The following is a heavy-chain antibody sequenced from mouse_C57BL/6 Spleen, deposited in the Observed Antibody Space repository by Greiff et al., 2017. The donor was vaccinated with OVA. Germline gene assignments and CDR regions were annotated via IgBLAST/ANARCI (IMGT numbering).Heavy chain of an antibody. Sequence: QVQLQQSGAELVRPGTSVKVSCKASGYAFTNYLIEWVKQRPGQGLEWIGVINPGSGGTNYNEKFKGKATLTADISSSTAYMQLSSLTSEDSAVYFCARSGPLWYLYAMDYWGQGTSVTVSS. CDR3: ARSGPLWYLYAMDY. J-gene: IGHJ4*01. V-gene: IGHV1-54*01. CDR2: INPGSGGT. D-gene: IGHD2-1*01. CDR1: GYAFTNYL.